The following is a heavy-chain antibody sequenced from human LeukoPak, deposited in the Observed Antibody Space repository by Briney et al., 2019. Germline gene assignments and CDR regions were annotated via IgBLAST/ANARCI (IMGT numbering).Heavy chain of an antibody. CDR2: ISAYNGNT. J-gene: IGHJ6*02. D-gene: IGHD6-13*01. Sequence: ASVKVSCKASGYTFTSYGISWVRQAPGQGLEWMGWISAYNGNTNYGQKLQGRVTMTTDTSTSTAYMELRSLRSDDTAVYYCARDLIAAGGDYYYYGMDVWGQGTTVTASS. CDR1: GYTFTSYG. CDR3: ARDLIAAGGDYYYYGMDV. V-gene: IGHV1-18*01.